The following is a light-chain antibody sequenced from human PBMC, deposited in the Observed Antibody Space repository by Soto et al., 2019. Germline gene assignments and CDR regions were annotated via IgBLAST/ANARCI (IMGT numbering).Light chain of an antibody. Sequence: DIQMTQSPSSLSASVGDRVTITFRSSQSIGSSLNWYQQIPGKAPKLLIYAASSLQRGVPSRFSGSGSGTDFTLTISSLQHEDFATYYCQQSYSAPYTFGQGTKVDIK. CDR3: QQSYSAPYT. J-gene: IGKJ2*01. CDR1: QSIGSS. CDR2: AAS. V-gene: IGKV1-39*01.